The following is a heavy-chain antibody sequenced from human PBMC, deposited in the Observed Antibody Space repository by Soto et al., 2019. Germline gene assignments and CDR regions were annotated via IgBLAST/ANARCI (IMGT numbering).Heavy chain of an antibody. Sequence: SVKVSCKASGGTFSSYAISWVRQAPGQGLEWMGGIIPIFGTANYAQKFQGRVTITADESTSTAYMELSSLRSEDTAVYYCAMKYCSSTSCVGPLWFDPWGQGTLVTVSS. J-gene: IGHJ5*02. CDR2: IIPIFGTA. V-gene: IGHV1-69*13. CDR3: AMKYCSSTSCVGPLWFDP. D-gene: IGHD2-2*01. CDR1: GGTFSSYA.